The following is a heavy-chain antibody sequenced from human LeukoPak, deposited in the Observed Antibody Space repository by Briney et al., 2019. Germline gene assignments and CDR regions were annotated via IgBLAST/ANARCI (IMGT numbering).Heavy chain of an antibody. CDR2: INHSGST. CDR3: ARATNDCSSTSCSLYYFDY. CDR1: GGSFSGYY. D-gene: IGHD2-2*01. V-gene: IGHV4-34*01. Sequence: SETLSLTCAVYGGSFSGYYWSWIRRPPGKGLEWIGEINHSGSTNYNPSLKSRATISVDTSKNQFSLKLSSVTAADTAVYYCARATNDCSSTSCSLYYFDYWGQGTLVTVSS. J-gene: IGHJ4*02.